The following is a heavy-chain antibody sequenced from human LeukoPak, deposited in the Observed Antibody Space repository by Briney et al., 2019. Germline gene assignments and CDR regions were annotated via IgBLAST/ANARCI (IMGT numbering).Heavy chain of an antibody. Sequence: SETLSLTCAVCGGSFSGYYWCWIRQPPGKGLEWIGEINHSGSTNYNPSLKSRVTISVDTSKNQFSLKLSSVTAADTAVYYCARGELAKDYWGQGTLVTVSS. J-gene: IGHJ4*02. CDR3: ARGELAKDY. CDR2: INHSGST. CDR1: GGSFSGYY. D-gene: IGHD6-6*01. V-gene: IGHV4-34*01.